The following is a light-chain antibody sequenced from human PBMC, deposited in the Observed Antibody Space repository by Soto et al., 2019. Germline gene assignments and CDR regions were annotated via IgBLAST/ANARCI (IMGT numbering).Light chain of an antibody. CDR1: RSVSSSF. Sequence: EIVLTQSPGTLSLSPGERATLSCRASRSVSSSFLAWYQQKSGQAPRLLIYHASSRATGIPDRFSGSGSGTDITLTIRRLEPEDFALYFCQQYGSSPWTFGQGTKVEIK. CDR3: QQYGSSPWT. V-gene: IGKV3-20*01. J-gene: IGKJ1*01. CDR2: HAS.